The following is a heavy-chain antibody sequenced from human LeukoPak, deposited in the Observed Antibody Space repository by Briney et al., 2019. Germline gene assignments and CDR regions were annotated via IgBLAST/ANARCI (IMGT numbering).Heavy chain of an antibody. Sequence: PSETLSLTCTVSGGSISSYYWSWIRQPPGKGLEWIGYIYYNGNTNYNPSLKSRVTISVDTSRNQFSPQLSSVTAADTAVYYCAREAPEFTSFWSGNSPLSYYYKDVWGKGTTVTVSS. CDR3: AREAPEFTSFWSGNSPLSYYYKDV. V-gene: IGHV4-59*01. CDR2: IYYNGNT. D-gene: IGHD3-3*01. CDR1: GGSISSYY. J-gene: IGHJ6*03.